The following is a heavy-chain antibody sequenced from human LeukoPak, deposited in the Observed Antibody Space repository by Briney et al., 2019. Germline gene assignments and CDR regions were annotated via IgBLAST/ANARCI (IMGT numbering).Heavy chain of an antibody. Sequence: ASVKVSCKASGYSFTGYYMHWVRQAPGQGLEWMGWINPNSGGTNYARKFQGRVTMTRDTSISTAYMELSRLRSDDTAVYYCARDPGWELPGSYYYYGMDVWGQGTTVTVSS. CDR2: INPNSGGT. V-gene: IGHV1-2*02. CDR3: ARDPGWELPGSYYYYGMDV. J-gene: IGHJ6*02. D-gene: IGHD1-26*01. CDR1: GYSFTGYY.